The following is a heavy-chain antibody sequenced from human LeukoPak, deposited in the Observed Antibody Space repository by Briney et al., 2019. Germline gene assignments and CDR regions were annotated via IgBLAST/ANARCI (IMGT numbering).Heavy chain of an antibody. CDR2: IYYSGST. CDR1: GGSFSSYY. D-gene: IGHD1-26*01. J-gene: IGHJ4*02. CDR3: ASSIVGAIFY. V-gene: IGHV4-39*01. Sequence: SETLSLTCAVYGGSFSSYYWGWIRQPPGKGLEWIGSIYYSGSTYYNPSLKSRVTISVDTSKNQFSLKLSSVTAADTAVYYCASSIVGAIFYWGQGTLVTVSS.